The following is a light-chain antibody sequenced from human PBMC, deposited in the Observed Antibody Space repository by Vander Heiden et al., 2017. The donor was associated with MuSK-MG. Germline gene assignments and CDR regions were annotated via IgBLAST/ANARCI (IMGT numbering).Light chain of an antibody. J-gene: IGKJ3*01. V-gene: IGKV3-20*01. Sequence: EIVLTPSPGTLSLSPGESVTLSCRASQSVTNNYLAWYQQKPGQAPRLLIYGASSRATGIPDRFSGSGSGTDFSLTISRREPEDFAANYCQHWCREHRGFTFGHGTKLDIK. CDR1: QSVTNNY. CDR2: GAS. CDR3: QHWCREHRGFT.